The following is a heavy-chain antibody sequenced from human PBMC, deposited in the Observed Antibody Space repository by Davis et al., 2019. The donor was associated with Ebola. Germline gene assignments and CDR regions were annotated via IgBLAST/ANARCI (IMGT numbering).Heavy chain of an antibody. J-gene: IGHJ6*02. V-gene: IGHV4-34*01. CDR3: ARGRRYHGSGPNMRRAYGMDV. Sequence: PSETLSLTCDVYGGSFTDFYWNWIRQPPGKGLEWIGEINHSGSTSYSPSLKSRVTMSVDTSRNQFSLKLPSVTAADTAVYYCARGRRYHGSGPNMRRAYGMDVWGQGTTVTVSS. D-gene: IGHD3-10*01. CDR1: GGSFTDFY. CDR2: INHSGST.